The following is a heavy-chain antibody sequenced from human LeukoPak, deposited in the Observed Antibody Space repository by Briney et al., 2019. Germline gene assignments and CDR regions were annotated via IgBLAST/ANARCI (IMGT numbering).Heavy chain of an antibody. CDR1: VGTFSSYA. Sequence: SVKGSCKASVGTFSSYAISWVRQAPGQGLEWMGGIIPIFGTANYAQKFQGRVTSTADESTSTAYMELSSLRSEDTAVYYCARDHSSGGPYFDYWGQGTLVTVSS. CDR2: IIPIFGTA. CDR3: ARDHSSGGPYFDY. V-gene: IGHV1-69*13. J-gene: IGHJ4*02. D-gene: IGHD6-19*01.